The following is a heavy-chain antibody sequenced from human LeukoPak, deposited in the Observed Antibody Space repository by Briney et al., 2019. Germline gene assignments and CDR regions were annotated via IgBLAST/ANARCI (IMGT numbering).Heavy chain of an antibody. CDR3: AREEMAYFDY. Sequence: PSQTLSLTCTVSGGFISSGSYYWSWIRQPAGKGLEWIGSIYHSGSTYYNPSLKSRVTISVDRSKNQFSLKLSSVTAADTAVYYCAREEMAYFDYWGQGTLVTVSS. V-gene: IGHV4-61*02. CDR2: IYHSGST. CDR1: GGFISSGSYY. J-gene: IGHJ4*02. D-gene: IGHD5-24*01.